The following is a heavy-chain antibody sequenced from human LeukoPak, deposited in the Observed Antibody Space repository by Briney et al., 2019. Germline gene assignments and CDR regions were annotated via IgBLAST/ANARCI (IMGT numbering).Heavy chain of an antibody. Sequence: GEYLKIYCKGSGYSFTSYLIGWVRQMPGKGLEWMEIIYPGDSDTRYSPSFQGQVTISADKSISTAYLQWSSLKASDTAMYYCARHQPNFMYDYWGQGTLVTVSS. CDR2: IYPGDSDT. J-gene: IGHJ4*02. CDR3: ARHQPNFMYDY. CDR1: GYSFTSYL. D-gene: IGHD1-14*01. V-gene: IGHV5-51*01.